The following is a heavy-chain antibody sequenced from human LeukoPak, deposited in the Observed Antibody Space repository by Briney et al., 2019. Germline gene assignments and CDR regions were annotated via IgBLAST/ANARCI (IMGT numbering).Heavy chain of an antibody. V-gene: IGHV3-23*01. CDR3: AKDFLLTSQGFWSGLYYLDY. D-gene: IGHD3-3*01. J-gene: IGHJ4*02. CDR2: ISGSGGST. CDR1: GFTFSSYA. Sequence: PGGSLRLSCAASGFTFSSYAMSWVRQAPGKGLEWVSAISGSGGSTYYAGSVKGRFTISRDNSKNTLYLQMNSLRAEDTAVYFCAKDFLLTSQGFWSGLYYLDYWGQGTLVTVSS.